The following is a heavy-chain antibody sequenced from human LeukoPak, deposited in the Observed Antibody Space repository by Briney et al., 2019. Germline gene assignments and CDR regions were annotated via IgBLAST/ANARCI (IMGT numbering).Heavy chain of an antibody. V-gene: IGHV3-33*08. CDR3: ARPMGGAAAGLDY. J-gene: IGHJ4*02. CDR1: GFTFSTYG. D-gene: IGHD6-13*01. CDR2: MRYDGSDE. Sequence: GGSLRLSCAASGFTFSTYGMHWVRQAPGKGLEWVAFMRYDGSDEHYADSVQGRFTISRDNAKNSLYLQMNSLRAEDTAVYYCARPMGGAAAGLDYWGQGTLVTVSS.